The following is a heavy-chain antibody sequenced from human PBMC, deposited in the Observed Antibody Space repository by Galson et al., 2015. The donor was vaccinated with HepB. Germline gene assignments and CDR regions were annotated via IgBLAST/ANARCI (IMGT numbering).Heavy chain of an antibody. D-gene: IGHD1-26*01. CDR1: GFTFSSYA. Sequence: SLRLSCAASGFTFSSYALHWVRQAPGKGLEYVSAISDNGGSTYYADSVKGRFTISRDNSKNTLYLQMSSVTAEDTAVYYCVKDLQYSGSPVWGQGILVTVSS. J-gene: IGHJ4*02. CDR2: ISDNGGST. CDR3: VKDLQYSGSPV. V-gene: IGHV3-64D*06.